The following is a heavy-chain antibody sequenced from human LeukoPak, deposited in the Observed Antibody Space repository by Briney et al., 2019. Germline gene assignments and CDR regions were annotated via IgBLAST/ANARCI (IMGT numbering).Heavy chain of an antibody. CDR2: ISGSEGSS. D-gene: IGHD3-16*02. J-gene: IGHJ4*02. CDR1: GFTFNSFA. V-gene: IGHV3-23*01. CDR3: AKSLGVGGYTRYKGFDQ. Sequence: PVGSLRLSCAASGFTFNSFATNWVRQAPGEGLECVSRISGSEGSSHYADFVKGRFTISRDNSKNTLHLQINRLRAEDTAVYYCAKSLGVGGYTRYKGFDQWGQGSLVTVTS.